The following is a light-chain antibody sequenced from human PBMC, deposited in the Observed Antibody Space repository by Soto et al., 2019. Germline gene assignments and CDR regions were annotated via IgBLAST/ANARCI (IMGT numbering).Light chain of an antibody. J-gene: IGKJ1*01. CDR3: QQYGSSPVT. V-gene: IGKV3-20*01. CDR1: QSVSSSF. CDR2: GAS. Sequence: EIVLTQSPGTLSLSPGERATLSCRSSQSVSSSFLAWYQQKPGQAPRLLIYGASSRATGIPDRFSGSGSGTDFTLTISRLEPEDFAVYYCQQYGSSPVTFGQGTKV.